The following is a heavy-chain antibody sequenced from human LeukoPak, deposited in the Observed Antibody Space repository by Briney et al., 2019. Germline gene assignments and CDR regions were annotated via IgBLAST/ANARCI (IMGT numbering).Heavy chain of an antibody. J-gene: IGHJ6*02. CDR2: ITSSFGYM. CDR1: GFTFSSYW. V-gene: IGHV3-21*06. CDR3: ARDREVGAIFHYYGMDV. Sequence: PGGSLRLSCAASGFTFSSYWMSWVRQAPGKGLEWVSSITSSFGYMYYADSVRGRFIISRDDAKNSLYLQMNSLRVEDTAVYYCARDREVGAIFHYYGMDVWGQGTTVTVS. D-gene: IGHD1-26*01.